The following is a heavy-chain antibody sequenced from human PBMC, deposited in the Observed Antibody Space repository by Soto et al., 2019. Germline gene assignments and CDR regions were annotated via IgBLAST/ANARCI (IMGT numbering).Heavy chain of an antibody. CDR2: INGDGSTI. V-gene: IGHV3-74*01. J-gene: IGHJ4*02. CDR1: GFTFSSSW. D-gene: IGHD1-26*01. Sequence: EVQLVESGGDLVQPGGSLRLSCAASGFTFSSSWVHWVRQAPGEGLMWVSRINGDGSTINYADSVKGRFTTSRDNARNTLYLQMNSLRDEDRAVYYCARAGYYRFDYWGQGTLVTVSS. CDR3: ARAGYYRFDY.